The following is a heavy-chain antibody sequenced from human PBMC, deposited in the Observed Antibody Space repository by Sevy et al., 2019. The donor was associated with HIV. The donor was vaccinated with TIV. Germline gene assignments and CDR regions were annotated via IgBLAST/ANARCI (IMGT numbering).Heavy chain of an antibody. V-gene: IGHV4-59*01. CDR2: VYDSGNS. CDR1: GGSINSFF. J-gene: IGHJ4*02. CDR3: ARGGGIYYDSRGFHPQYYFDS. D-gene: IGHD3-22*01. Sequence: SETLSLTCAVSGGSINSFFWSWIRQSPGKGLEWIGYVYDSGNSEHNPSLRSRVTISVDTSKKQFSLKLSSVTTADTAVYYCARGGGIYYDSRGFHPQYYFDSWGQGTLVTVSS.